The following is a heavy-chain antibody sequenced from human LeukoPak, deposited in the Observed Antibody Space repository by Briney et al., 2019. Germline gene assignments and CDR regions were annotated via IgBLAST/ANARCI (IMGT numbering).Heavy chain of an antibody. J-gene: IGHJ4*02. CDR3: ARDRGNKIVGSRYFDY. Sequence: GGSLRLSCAASGFTFSSYSMNWVCQAPGKGLEWVATMTSSSTIYYADSVKGRFTISRDNAKNSLYLQMNSLRAEDTAVYYCARDRGNKIVGSRYFDYWGQGTLVTVSS. V-gene: IGHV3-69-1*01. CDR1: GFTFSSYS. D-gene: IGHD3-22*01. CDR2: MTSSSTI.